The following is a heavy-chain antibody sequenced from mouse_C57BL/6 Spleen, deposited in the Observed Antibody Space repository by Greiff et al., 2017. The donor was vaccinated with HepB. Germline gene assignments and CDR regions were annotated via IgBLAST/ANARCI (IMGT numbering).Heavy chain of an antibody. D-gene: IGHD1-1*01. V-gene: IGHV5-6*01. CDR3: ARDYGSSRGYAMDY. CDR2: ISSGGSYT. CDR1: GFTFSSYG. Sequence: EVQVVESGGDLVKPGGSLKLSCAASGFTFSSYGMSWVRQTPDKRLEWVATISSGGSYTYYPDSVKGRFTISRDNAKNTLYLQMSSLKSEDTAMYYYARDYGSSRGYAMDYWGQGTSVTVSS. J-gene: IGHJ4*01.